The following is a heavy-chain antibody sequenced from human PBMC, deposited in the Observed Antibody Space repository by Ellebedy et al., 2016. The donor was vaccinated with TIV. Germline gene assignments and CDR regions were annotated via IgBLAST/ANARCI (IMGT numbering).Heavy chain of an antibody. CDR3: ARDQTVRGIIMEY. V-gene: IGHV3-21*06. Sequence: PGGSLRLSCAGSGIVFSGYSMNWVRQAPGKGLEWVSSISDSSRYIFYADSVRGRFTISRDNDKNVLYLQMDSLRVEDTAVYYCARDQTVRGIIMEYWGQGALVTVSS. J-gene: IGHJ4*02. CDR1: GIVFSGYS. D-gene: IGHD3-10*01. CDR2: ISDSSRYI.